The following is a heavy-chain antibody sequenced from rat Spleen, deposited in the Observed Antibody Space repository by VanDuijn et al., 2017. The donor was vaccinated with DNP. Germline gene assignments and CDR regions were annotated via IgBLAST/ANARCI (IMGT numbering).Heavy chain of an antibody. CDR1: GFTFSDYN. D-gene: IGHD1-11*01. Sequence: EVQLVESGGGLVQPGRSLKLSCAASGFTFSDYNMAWVRQAPKKGLEWVATISYDGSSTYYRDSVKGRFTISRDNAKSTLYLQMDSLRSEDTATYYCARHYGGFSGWFAYWGQGTLVTVSS. CDR3: ARHYGGFSGWFAY. V-gene: IGHV5-7*01. CDR2: ISYDGSST. J-gene: IGHJ3*01.